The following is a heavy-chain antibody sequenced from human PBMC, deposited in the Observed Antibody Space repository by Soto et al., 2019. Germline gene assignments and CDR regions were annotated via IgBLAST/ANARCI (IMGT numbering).Heavy chain of an antibody. CDR2: ISYDGSNK. D-gene: IGHD4-4*01. Sequence: QVQLVESGGGVVQPGRSLRLSCAASGFTFSSYAMHWVRQVPGKGLEWVAVISYDGSNKYYADSVKGRFTISRDNSKNTLYLQMNSLRAEDTAVYYCASPLWRDDYNWRYFDLWGRGTLVTVSS. J-gene: IGHJ2*01. CDR1: GFTFSSYA. V-gene: IGHV3-30-3*01. CDR3: ASPLWRDDYNWRYFDL.